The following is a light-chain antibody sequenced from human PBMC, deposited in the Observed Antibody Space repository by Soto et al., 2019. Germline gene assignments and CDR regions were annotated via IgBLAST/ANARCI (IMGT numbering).Light chain of an antibody. V-gene: IGKV1-5*01. CDR1: QSISSW. CDR3: PQYNRYSWT. J-gene: IGKJ1*01. CDR2: DAS. Sequence: GDRGTITCRASQSISSWLAWYQEQPGKAPKLLIYDASSLESGVPSRGTGSGAGTACTRTISSLQPDDVATDDCPQYNRYSWTCGPGTKVDI.